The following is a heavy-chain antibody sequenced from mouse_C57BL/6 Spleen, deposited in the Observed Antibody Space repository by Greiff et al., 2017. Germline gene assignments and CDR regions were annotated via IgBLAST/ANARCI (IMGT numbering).Heavy chain of an antibody. D-gene: IGHD3-2*02. J-gene: IGHJ3*01. Sequence: VQLQQSGPELVKPGASVKISCKASGYAFSSSWMDWVKQRPGKGLEWIGRIYPGAGGTNYNGKFKGKATLTADKSSSTAYMQLSSLTAEDSWVYLCGRAQATLAWVDYWGQGTLVTVSA. CDR3: GRAQATLAWVDY. V-gene: IGHV1-82*01. CDR1: GYAFSSSW. CDR2: IYPGAGGT.